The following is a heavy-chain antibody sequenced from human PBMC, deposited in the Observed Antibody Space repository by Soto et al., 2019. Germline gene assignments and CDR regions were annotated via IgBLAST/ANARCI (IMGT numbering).Heavy chain of an antibody. CDR1: GFTFSSYG. V-gene: IGHV3-30*18. CDR3: AKAPHGRRIQLWPTANYYFDY. CDR2: ISYDGSNK. Sequence: GGSLRLSCAASGFTFSSYGMHWVRQAPGKGLEWVAVISYDGSNKYYADSVKGRFTISRDNSKNTLYLQMNSLRAEDTAVYYCAKAPHGRRIQLWPTANYYFDYWGQGTL. D-gene: IGHD5-18*01. J-gene: IGHJ4*02.